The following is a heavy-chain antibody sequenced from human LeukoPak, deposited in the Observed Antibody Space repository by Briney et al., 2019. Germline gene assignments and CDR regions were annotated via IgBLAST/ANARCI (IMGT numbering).Heavy chain of an antibody. CDR3: ARSGRGLATRFDP. V-gene: IGHV4-59*13. D-gene: IGHD1-26*01. J-gene: IGHJ5*02. CDR2: IYYTGST. CDR1: GGSISSYY. Sequence: SETLSLTCTVSGGSISSYYWSWIRQPPGRGLDWIGYIYYTGSTNYNPSLKSRVTLSVDTSKNQFSLKLSSVTAADTAVYYCARSGRGLATRFDPWGQGILVTVSS.